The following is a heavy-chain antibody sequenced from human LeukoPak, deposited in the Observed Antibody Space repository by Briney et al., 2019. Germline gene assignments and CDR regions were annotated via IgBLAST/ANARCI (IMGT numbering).Heavy chain of an antibody. D-gene: IGHD3-22*01. CDR1: GGTFSSYA. CDR3: AREGSYYDSSGYYLR. V-gene: IGHV1-69*05. CDR2: IIPIFGTA. Sequence: ASVKVSCKASGGTFSSYAISWVRQAPGQGLEWMGRIIPIFGTANYAQKFQGRVTITTDESTSTAYMELSSLRSEDTAVYYCAREGSYYDSSGYYLRWGQGTLVTVSS. J-gene: IGHJ4*02.